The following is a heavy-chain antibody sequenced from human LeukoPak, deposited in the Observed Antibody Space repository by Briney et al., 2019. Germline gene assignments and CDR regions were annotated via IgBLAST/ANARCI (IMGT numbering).Heavy chain of an antibody. CDR3: ARHYGP. J-gene: IGHJ5*02. D-gene: IGHD3-16*01. Sequence: SETLSLTCAVYGGSFSGYYWSWIRQPPGKGLEWIGSIYDSGSTYYSPSLKSRVTISVDTSKNQFSLKLNSVTAADAAVYYCARHYGPWGQGTLVTVSS. CDR2: IYDSGST. CDR1: GGSFSGYY. V-gene: IGHV4-34*01.